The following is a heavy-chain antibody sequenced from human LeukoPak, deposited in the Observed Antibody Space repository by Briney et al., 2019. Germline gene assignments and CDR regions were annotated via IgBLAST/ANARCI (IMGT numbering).Heavy chain of an antibody. D-gene: IGHD5-12*01. CDR2: INPNGGGT. CDR3: ARRSRYSGYDIFDY. Sequence: ASVKVSCKASGYTFTGYYMHWVRQAPGQGLEWMGRINPNGGGTNYAQKFQGRVTMTRDTSISTAYMELSRLRSDDTAVYYCARRSRYSGYDIFDYWGQGTLVTVSS. J-gene: IGHJ4*02. V-gene: IGHV1-2*06. CDR1: GYTFTGYY.